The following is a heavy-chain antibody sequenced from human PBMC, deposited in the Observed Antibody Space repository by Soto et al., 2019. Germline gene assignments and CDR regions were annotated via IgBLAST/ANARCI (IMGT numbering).Heavy chain of an antibody. V-gene: IGHV4-61*08. Sequence: SETLSLTCSLSGTSTISGAFYWNWIRQSPGKGLEWIGDVYYNGDTNYNPSLKSRVTISVDSSKNQFSLRLNSVTAADTAVYYCAGPYRVTYEYWGHGTLVTVSS. J-gene: IGHJ4*01. CDR3: AGPYRVTYEY. CDR2: VYYNGDT. D-gene: IGHD4-4*01. CDR1: GTSTISGAFY.